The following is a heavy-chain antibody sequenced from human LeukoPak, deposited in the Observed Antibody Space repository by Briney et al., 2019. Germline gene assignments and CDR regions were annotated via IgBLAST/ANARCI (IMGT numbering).Heavy chain of an antibody. Sequence: SETLSLTCTVSGGSISSDSHYWSWIRQPAGKGLEWIGRIYTSGSTNYNPSLKSRVTISVDTPKNQFSLKLSSVTAADTAVYYCARTTEGYAGGPGYSYYYYMDVWGKGTTVTISS. CDR3: ARTTEGYAGGPGYSYYYYMDV. D-gene: IGHD5-12*01. J-gene: IGHJ6*03. CDR2: IYTSGST. CDR1: GGSISSDSHY. V-gene: IGHV4-61*02.